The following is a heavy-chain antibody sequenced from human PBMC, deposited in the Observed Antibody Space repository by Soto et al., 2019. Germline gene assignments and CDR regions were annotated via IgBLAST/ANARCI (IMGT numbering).Heavy chain of an antibody. CDR3: AREVAADGTFREDVFDI. V-gene: IGHV1-69*12. CDR2: IIPIFTTT. CDR1: GGTFSNHA. J-gene: IGHJ3*02. D-gene: IGHD6-13*01. Sequence: QVHLVQSGAEVKKPGSSVKVSCKAPGGTFSNHAINWVRQAPGQGLEWMGRIIPIFTTTNYAQKFQGRVTITADESTITAYLEVSSLKHDDTAVYYCAREVAADGTFREDVFDIWGQGTLVTVSS.